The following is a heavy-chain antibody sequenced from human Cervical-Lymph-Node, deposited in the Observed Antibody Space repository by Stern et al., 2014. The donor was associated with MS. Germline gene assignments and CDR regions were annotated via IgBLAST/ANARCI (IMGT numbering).Heavy chain of an antibody. CDR1: GFTFDDYA. CDR3: AKDKGSGSAFDI. Sequence: EVQLVESGGGLVQPGRSLRLSCAASGFTFDDYAMHWVRQAPGKGLEWVSGISWNSGSIGYADSVKGRFTISRDNAKNSLYLQMNSLRAEDTALYYCAKDKGSGSAFDIWGQGTMVTVSS. CDR2: ISWNSGSI. V-gene: IGHV3-9*01. J-gene: IGHJ3*02. D-gene: IGHD3-3*01.